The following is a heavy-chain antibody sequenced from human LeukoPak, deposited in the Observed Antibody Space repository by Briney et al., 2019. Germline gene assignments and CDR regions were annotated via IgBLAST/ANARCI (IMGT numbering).Heavy chain of an antibody. D-gene: IGHD3-10*01. J-gene: IGHJ4*02. CDR1: GFTFSNYA. V-gene: IGHV3-23*01. CDR3: AKDRSKVFDY. CDR2: ISGSGGST. Sequence: PGGSLRLSCTASGFTFSNYAMSWVRQAPGKGLEWVSGISGSGGSTYYADSVKGRFTISRDNSKNTLYLQMNSLRAEDTAVYYCAKDRSKVFDYWGQGTLVTVSS.